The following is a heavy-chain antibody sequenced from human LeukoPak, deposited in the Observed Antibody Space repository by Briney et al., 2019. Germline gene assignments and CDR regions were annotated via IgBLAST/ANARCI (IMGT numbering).Heavy chain of an antibody. V-gene: IGHV3-7*03. CDR2: IKQDGSEK. CDR1: GFTFSSYW. CDR3: ARVFISYYDSSDLAYMDV. J-gene: IGHJ6*03. D-gene: IGHD3-22*01. Sequence: GGSLRLSCAASGFTFSSYWMSWVRQAPGKGLEWVANIKQDGSEKYYVDSVKGRFTISRDNAKNSLYLQMNSLRAEDTAVYYCARVFISYYDSSDLAYMDVWGKGTTVTISS.